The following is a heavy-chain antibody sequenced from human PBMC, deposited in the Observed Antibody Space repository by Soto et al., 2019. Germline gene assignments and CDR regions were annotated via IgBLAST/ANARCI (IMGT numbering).Heavy chain of an antibody. D-gene: IGHD3-22*01. V-gene: IGHV4-59*08. CDR2: IYYSGST. CDR3: ARLGGYYQSLDT. Sequence: QVQLQESGPGLVKASETLSLTCTVSGGSIDTYYWSWIRQPPGKGLQWIGYIYYSGSTTYSPSLKSRVTISVDRSKNQFALKLTSRTAADTAVYYCARLGGYYQSLDTWGQGALVTVSS. CDR1: GGSIDTYY. J-gene: IGHJ5*02.